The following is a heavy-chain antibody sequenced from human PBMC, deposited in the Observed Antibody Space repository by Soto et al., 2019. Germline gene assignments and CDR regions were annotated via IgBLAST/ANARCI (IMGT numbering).Heavy chain of an antibody. CDR1: GYTFTSHG. J-gene: IGHJ5*02. Sequence: SVKVSCKASGYTFTSHGINWVRQAPGQGLEWMGGIIPIFGTANYAQKFQGRVTITADESTSTAYMELSSLRSEDTAVYYCARTYIVVVPAATRNWFDPWGQGTLVTVSS. CDR3: ARTYIVVVPAATRNWFDP. D-gene: IGHD2-2*01. V-gene: IGHV1-69*13. CDR2: IIPIFGTA.